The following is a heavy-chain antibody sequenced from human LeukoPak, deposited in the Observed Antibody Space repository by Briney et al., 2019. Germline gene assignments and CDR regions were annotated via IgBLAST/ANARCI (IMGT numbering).Heavy chain of an antibody. CDR2: IIASGGRT. J-gene: IGHJ4*02. CDR1: GFTFTNHA. D-gene: IGHD2/OR15-2a*01. V-gene: IGHV3-23*01. CDR3: ARSFTTKLDY. Sequence: GGSLRLSCAASGFTFTNHAMSWVRQAPGKGVEWVSAIIASGGRTYYADSVKGRFTISRDNSKNTLSLQMNSLRAEDTAIYFCARSFTTKLDYWGQGTLVTV.